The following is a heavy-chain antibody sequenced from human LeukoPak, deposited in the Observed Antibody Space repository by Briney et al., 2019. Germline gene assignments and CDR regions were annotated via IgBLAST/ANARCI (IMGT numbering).Heavy chain of an antibody. CDR3: AKDFSSFGYFDY. D-gene: IGHD3-10*01. CDR1: GFTFNNYA. CDR2: ISGSGGST. Sequence: GGSLRLSCAASGFTFNNYAMSWVRQAPGKGLEWVSTISGSGGSTYYADSVKGRFTISRDNSKNTLYLQMNSLRAEDTAVYYYAKDFSSFGYFDYWGQGTLVTVSS. V-gene: IGHV3-23*01. J-gene: IGHJ4*02.